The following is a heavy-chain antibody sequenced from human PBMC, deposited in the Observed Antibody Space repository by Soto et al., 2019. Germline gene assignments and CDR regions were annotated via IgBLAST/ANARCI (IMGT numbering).Heavy chain of an antibody. V-gene: IGHV3-30*18. D-gene: IGHD5-12*01. CDR3: AKDKGRYDGVLY. Sequence: QVQLVESGGGVVQPGRSLRLSCAASGFTFSSYGMHWVRQAPGKGLEWVAVISYDGSNKYYADSVKGRFTISRDNSKNTLYLQMNSLRAEDTAVYYGAKDKGRYDGVLYWGQGTLVTVSS. CDR2: ISYDGSNK. CDR1: GFTFSSYG. J-gene: IGHJ4*02.